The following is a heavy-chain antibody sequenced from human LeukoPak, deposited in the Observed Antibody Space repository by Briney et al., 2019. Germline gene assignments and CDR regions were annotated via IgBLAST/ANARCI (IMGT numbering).Heavy chain of an antibody. CDR3: ARLPKLGIGPPPPD. D-gene: IGHD7-27*01. J-gene: IGHJ4*02. CDR1: GGSISSSSYY. Sequence: SETLSLTCTVSGGSISSSSYYWGWIRQPPGKGLEWIGSIYYSGSTYYNPSLKSRVTISVDTSKNQFSLKLSSVTAADTAVYYCARLPKLGIGPPPPDWGQGTLVTVSS. CDR2: IYYSGST. V-gene: IGHV4-39*07.